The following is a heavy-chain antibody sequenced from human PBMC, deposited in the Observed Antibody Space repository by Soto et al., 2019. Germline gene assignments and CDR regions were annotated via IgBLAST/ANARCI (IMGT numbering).Heavy chain of an antibody. CDR1: GGSISSGGYY. J-gene: IGHJ5*02. CDR2: IYYSGST. D-gene: IGHD3-10*01. Sequence: SETLSLTCTVSGGSISSGGYYWSWIRQHPGKGLEWIGYIYYSGSTYYNPSLKSRVTISVDTSKNQFSLKLSSVTAADTAVYYCARGFLLWSRHLGDWFDPWGQGTLVTVS. V-gene: IGHV4-31*03. CDR3: ARGFLLWSRHLGDWFDP.